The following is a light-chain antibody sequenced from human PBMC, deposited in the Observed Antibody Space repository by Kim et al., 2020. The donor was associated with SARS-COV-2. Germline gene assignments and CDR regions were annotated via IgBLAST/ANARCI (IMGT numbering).Light chain of an antibody. CDR2: DVD. V-gene: IGLV2-11*01. CDR1: SSDVGGYNH. J-gene: IGLJ1*01. CDR3: CSYAGSCEA. Sequence: QSALTQPRSVSGSPGQSVTISCTGTSSDVGGYNHVSWHQQHPGKAPKLLDYDVDRRPSGVPDRFSGSKSGNAAYLTISGLQAEDEADYYCCSYAGSCEAFGTGTKV.